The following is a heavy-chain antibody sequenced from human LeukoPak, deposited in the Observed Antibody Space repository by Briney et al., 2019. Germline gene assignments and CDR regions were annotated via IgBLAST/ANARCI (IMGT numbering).Heavy chain of an antibody. CDR1: GYTFTSYG. D-gene: IGHD2-15*01. J-gene: IGHJ4*02. CDR2: ISSYNGNT. Sequence: ASVKVSCKASGYTFTSYGISWVRRAPGQGLEWMGWISSYNGNTHYAQKLQGRVTMTTDTSTSTAYMELRSLRSDDTAVYYCARGRGRVAAHTSDYWGQGTLVTVSS. CDR3: ARGRGRVAAHTSDY. V-gene: IGHV1-18*01.